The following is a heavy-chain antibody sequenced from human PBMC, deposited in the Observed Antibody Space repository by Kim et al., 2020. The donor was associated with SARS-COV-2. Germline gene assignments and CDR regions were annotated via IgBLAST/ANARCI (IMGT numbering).Heavy chain of an antibody. V-gene: IGHV3-74*01. CDR2: ISSDGRTT. D-gene: IGHD1-7*01. CDR3: ARGTGNYGDWDY. J-gene: IGHJ4*02. Sequence: GGSLRLSCAASGFSFSSYCVHWVRQAPGKGLVWVSRISSDGRTTNYADSVKGRFTMSRDTAKNMLYLDMNSLRADDTAVYYCARGTGNYGDWDYWGQGTPLTVSS. CDR1: GFSFSSYC.